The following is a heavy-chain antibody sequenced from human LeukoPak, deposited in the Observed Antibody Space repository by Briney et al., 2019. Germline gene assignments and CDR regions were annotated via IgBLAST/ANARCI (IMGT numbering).Heavy chain of an antibody. V-gene: IGHV3-30*02. CDR3: AKDRTPVYGNFDVDAFDV. D-gene: IGHD4-11*01. CDR2: IRSDGNDK. CDR1: GFSFDYYG. J-gene: IGHJ3*01. Sequence: PGGSLRLSCAASGFSFDYYGMHWVRQGPGTGLEWVAFIRSDGNDKYYGDSVKGRFTISRDISKNTLYLQMISLRAEDTGVYYCAKDRTPVYGNFDVDAFDVWGQATVVTVST.